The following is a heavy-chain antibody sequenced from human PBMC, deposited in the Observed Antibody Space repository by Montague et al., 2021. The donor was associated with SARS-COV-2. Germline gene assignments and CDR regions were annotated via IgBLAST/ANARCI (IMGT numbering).Heavy chain of an antibody. V-gene: IGHV4-34*01. CDR1: GGSFSGYY. J-gene: IGHJ6*02. Sequence: SETLSLTCAVYGGSFSGYYWSWIRQPPGKGLEWIGEINHSGSTNYNPSLKSRVTISVDTSKNQFSLKLSSVTAADTAVYYCARSGWEEIFLARYYYFYGIDVWGQGTTVTVSS. CDR3: ARSGWEEIFLARYYYFYGIDV. CDR2: INHSGST. D-gene: IGHD1-26*01.